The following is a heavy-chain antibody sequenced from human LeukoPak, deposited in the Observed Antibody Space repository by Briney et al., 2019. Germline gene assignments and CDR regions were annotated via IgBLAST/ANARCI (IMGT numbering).Heavy chain of an antibody. CDR3: AKRLYMTTVVSH. CDR1: GFTFSSYA. CDR2: ISGSGGST. Sequence: GGSLRLSCAASGFTFSSYAMSWVRQAPGKGLEWVSAISGSGGSTYYADSVKGRFTISRDNPKNTLYLQMNSLRAEDTAVYYCAKRLYMTTVVSHWGQGTLVTVSS. V-gene: IGHV3-23*01. D-gene: IGHD4-23*01. J-gene: IGHJ4*02.